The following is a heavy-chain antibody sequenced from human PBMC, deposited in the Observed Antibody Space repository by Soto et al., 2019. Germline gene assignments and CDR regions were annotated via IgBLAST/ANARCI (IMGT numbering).Heavy chain of an antibody. CDR2: INAGNGNT. D-gene: IGHD3-10*01. CDR1: RDRFTCNA. Sequence: TSAEASCKESRDRFTCNARYSLRQEPGQRLEWMGWINAGNGNTKYSQKFQGRVTITRDTSASTAYMELSSLRSEDTAVYYCARGTPVCFDLWGQGTLVTVSS. V-gene: IGHV1-3*01. CDR3: ARGTPVCFDL. J-gene: IGHJ5*02.